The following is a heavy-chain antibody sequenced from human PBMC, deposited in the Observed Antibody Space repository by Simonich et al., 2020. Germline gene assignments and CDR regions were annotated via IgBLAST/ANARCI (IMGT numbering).Heavy chain of an antibody. D-gene: IGHD6-13*01. CDR2: IIPILGIA. CDR1: GGTFSSYA. V-gene: IGHV1-69*10. J-gene: IGHJ4*02. Sequence: QVQLVQSGAEVKKPGSSVKVSCKASGGTFSSYAISWVRQAPGQGLEWMGGIIPILGIANDAQKFQGRVTITADKATSTAYMELSSLRSEDTAVYYCARGEAAAGMGFDYWGQGTLVTVSS. CDR3: ARGEAAAGMGFDY.